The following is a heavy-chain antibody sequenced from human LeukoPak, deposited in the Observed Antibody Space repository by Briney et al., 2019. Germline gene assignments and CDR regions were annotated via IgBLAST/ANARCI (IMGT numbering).Heavy chain of an antibody. CDR1: GGTFSSYA. CDR3: ARDLGTVAQFDP. V-gene: IGHV1-69*04. D-gene: IGHD4-23*01. J-gene: IGHJ5*02. CDR2: IIPILGIA. Sequence: GGSVRVSCKASGGTFSSYAISWGRQAPGQGLEWMGRIIPILGIANYAQKFQGRVTITADKSTSTAYMELSSLRSEDTAVYYCARDLGTVAQFDPWGQGTLVTVSS.